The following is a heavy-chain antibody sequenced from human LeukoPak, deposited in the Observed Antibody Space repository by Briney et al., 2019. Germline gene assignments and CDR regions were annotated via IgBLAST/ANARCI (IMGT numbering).Heavy chain of an antibody. D-gene: IGHD6-19*01. CDR1: GGSISSYY. V-gene: IGHV4-59*01. J-gene: IGHJ4*02. CDR2: IYYSGST. CDR3: ARARVAGYFDY. Sequence: SETLSLTCTVSGGSISSYYWSWIRQPPGKGLEWIGYIYYSGSTNYDPSLKSRVTISVDTSKNQFSLKLSSVTAADTAVYYCARARVAGYFDYWGQGTLVTVSS.